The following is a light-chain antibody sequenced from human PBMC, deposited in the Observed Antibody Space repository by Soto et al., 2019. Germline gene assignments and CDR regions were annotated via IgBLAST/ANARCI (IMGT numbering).Light chain of an antibody. CDR2: GAS. CDR1: QTVNSN. V-gene: IGKV3D-15*01. CDR3: QQYNNWPPLT. Sequence: EIVMTQSPDTLSLSPGERATLSCRASQTVNSNLAWYQKKPGQAPRLLIYGASTRAPGIPARFSGSGSGTEFTLTISSLQSEDFAVYYCQQYNNWPPLTFGGGTKVDIK. J-gene: IGKJ4*01.